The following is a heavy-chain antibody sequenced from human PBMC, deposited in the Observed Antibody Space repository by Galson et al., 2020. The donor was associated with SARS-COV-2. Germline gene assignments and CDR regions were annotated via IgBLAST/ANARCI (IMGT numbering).Heavy chain of an antibody. CDR2: IDWDDDK. CDR1: GFSLSTSGMC. J-gene: IGHJ4*02. V-gene: IGHV2-70*11. CDR3: ARFLVGGTTADFDY. Sequence: SGPTLVKPTQTLTLTCTFSGFSLSTSGMCVNWIRQSPGKALEWLARIDWDDDKYYSTSLKTRLTISKDTSKSQVVLTMTNMDPVDTATYYCARFLVGGTTADFDYWGQGTLVTVS. D-gene: IGHD1-26*01.